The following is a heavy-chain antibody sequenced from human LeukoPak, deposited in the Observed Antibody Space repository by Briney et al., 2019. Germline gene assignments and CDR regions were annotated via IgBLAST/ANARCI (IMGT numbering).Heavy chain of an antibody. D-gene: IGHD6-6*01. J-gene: IGHJ6*03. CDR3: ARGPVIIAARNYYYYMDV. Sequence: ASVKVSCKASGGTFSSYAISWVRQAPGQGLEWMGGINPIFGTANYAQKFQGRVTITTAESTSTAYMELSSLRSEDTAVYYCARGPVIIAARNYYYYMDVWGKGTTVTVSS. CDR2: INPIFGTA. CDR1: GGTFSSYA. V-gene: IGHV1-69*05.